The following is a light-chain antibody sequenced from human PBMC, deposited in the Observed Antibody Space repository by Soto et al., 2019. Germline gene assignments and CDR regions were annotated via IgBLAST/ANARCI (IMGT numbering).Light chain of an antibody. Sequence: QPVLTQSSSASASLGSSVKLTCTLSSGHSTYIIAWHQQQPGKAPRYLMKLEGSGSYNKGSGIPDRFSGSSSGADRYLTISNLQFEDEADYYCETWDTNVVVFGGGTKVT. CDR3: ETWDTNVVV. V-gene: IGLV4-60*02. J-gene: IGLJ2*01. CDR1: SGHSTYI. CDR2: LEGSGSY.